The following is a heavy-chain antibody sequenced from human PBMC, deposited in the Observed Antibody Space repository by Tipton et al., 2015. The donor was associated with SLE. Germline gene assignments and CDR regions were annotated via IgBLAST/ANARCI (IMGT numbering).Heavy chain of an antibody. J-gene: IGHJ4*02. CDR2: IYYSGST. CDR3: ARTPGSGWQYYFDY. Sequence: TLSLTCTVSGGSLSSRSHYWGWIRQPPGKGLDWIGSIYYSGSTDYNPSLKSRVTISVDTSKNQISLKLSSVTAADTAVYFCARTPGSGWQYYFDYWGQGTLVTVSS. CDR1: GGSLSSRSHY. D-gene: IGHD6-19*01. V-gene: IGHV4-39*07.